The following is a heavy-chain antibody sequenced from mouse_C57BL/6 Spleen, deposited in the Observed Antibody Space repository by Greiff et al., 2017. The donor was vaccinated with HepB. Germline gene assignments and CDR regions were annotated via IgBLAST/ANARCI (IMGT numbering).Heavy chain of an antibody. CDR3: ARHEDYYGSSYDYYAMDY. D-gene: IGHD1-1*01. V-gene: IGHV1-62-2*01. Sequence: VKLVESGAELVKPGASVKLSCKASGYTFTEYTIHWVKQRSGQGLEWIGWFYPGSGSIKYNEKFKDKATLTADKSSSTVYMELSRLTSEDSAVYFCARHEDYYGSSYDYYAMDYWGQGTSVTVSS. CDR2: FYPGSGSI. J-gene: IGHJ4*01. CDR1: GYTFTEYT.